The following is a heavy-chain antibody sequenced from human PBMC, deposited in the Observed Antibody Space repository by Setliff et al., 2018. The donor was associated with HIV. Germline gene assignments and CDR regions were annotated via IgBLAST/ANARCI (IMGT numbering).Heavy chain of an antibody. Sequence: GGSLRLSCAASGFTVSSNFMTWVRQAPGKGLEWVSVINNSGTTKYADSVKGRFTISRDSSKNTVFLQMNSLRADDTAVYYCAKGEWSCSGGSCYSGGAFDIWGQGTMVTVS. D-gene: IGHD2-15*01. CDR3: AKGEWSCSGGSCYSGGAFDI. V-gene: IGHV3-53*01. CDR1: GFTVSSNF. J-gene: IGHJ3*02. CDR2: INNSGTT.